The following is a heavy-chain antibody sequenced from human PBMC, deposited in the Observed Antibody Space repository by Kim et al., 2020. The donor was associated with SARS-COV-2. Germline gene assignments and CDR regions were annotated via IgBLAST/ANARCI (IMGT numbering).Heavy chain of an antibody. CDR3: ARAQDYGDYTGSFDY. CDR1: GFTFSSYA. J-gene: IGHJ4*02. Sequence: GGSLRLSCAASGFTFSSYAMHWVRQAPGKGLEWVAVISYDGSNKYYADSVKGRFTISRDNSKNTLYLQMNSLRAEDTAVYYCARAQDYGDYTGSFDYWGQGTLVTVSS. V-gene: IGHV3-30*04. D-gene: IGHD4-17*01. CDR2: ISYDGSNK.